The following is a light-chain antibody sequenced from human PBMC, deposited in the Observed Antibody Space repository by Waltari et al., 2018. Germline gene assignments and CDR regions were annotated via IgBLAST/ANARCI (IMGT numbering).Light chain of an antibody. CDR3: QQHYTAPIT. J-gene: IGKJ4*01. CDR1: QSVLHTSNNKNS. CDR2: WAS. Sequence: DIVMTQSPDFLAVSLGERATINCKSSQSVLHTSNNKNSFAWYQQKPGQPPKLLIHWASTRESGVPDRFSGSGSGTDFTLTISSLQAEDAAVYYCQQHYTAPITFGGGTKVEIK. V-gene: IGKV4-1*01.